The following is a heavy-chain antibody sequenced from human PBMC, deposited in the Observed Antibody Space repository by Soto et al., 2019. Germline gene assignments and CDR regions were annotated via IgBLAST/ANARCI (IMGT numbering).Heavy chain of an antibody. CDR3: SGAKNQEFGFDD. V-gene: IGHV4-59*01. J-gene: IGHJ5*01. Sequence: SEPLSLTCTVSGVAIRSYFWSWIRQPPGKGLEWIGSTYYTADTKYNPSLESRATISADPSKKQFSLRLGPVTAADTALYYWSGAKNQEFGFDDWGQRALVIVSS. CDR2: TYYTADT. D-gene: IGHD3-10*01. CDR1: GVAIRSYF.